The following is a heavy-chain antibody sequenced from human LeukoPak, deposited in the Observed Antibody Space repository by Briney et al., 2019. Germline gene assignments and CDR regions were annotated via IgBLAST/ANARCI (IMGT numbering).Heavy chain of an antibody. CDR2: IYYSGST. CDR1: GGSISSGDYY. CDR3: ARNNYSGSGSYYDNWFDP. D-gene: IGHD3-10*01. J-gene: IGHJ5*02. Sequence: SETLSLTCTVSGGSISSGDYYWSWIRQPPGKGLEWIGYIYYSGSTYYNPSLKSRVTISVDTSKNQFSLKLSSVTAADTAVYYCARNNYSGSGSYYDNWFDPWGQGTLVTVSS. V-gene: IGHV4-30-4*01.